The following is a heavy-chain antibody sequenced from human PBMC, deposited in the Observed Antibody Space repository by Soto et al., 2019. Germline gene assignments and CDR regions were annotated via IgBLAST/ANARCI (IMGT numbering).Heavy chain of an antibody. V-gene: IGHV3-7*01. Sequence: GGSLRLSCAASGFTFRTYLMSWVRQAPGKGLDWVANINQDGSVEYYADSVRGRFTISRDNAKKSLYLHMNSLRAEDSAVYYCVTYHGDDWESERLRYWGPGTLVTVSS. J-gene: IGHJ4*02. CDR2: INQDGSVE. CDR3: VTYHGDDWESERLRY. CDR1: GFTFRTYL. D-gene: IGHD3-16*01.